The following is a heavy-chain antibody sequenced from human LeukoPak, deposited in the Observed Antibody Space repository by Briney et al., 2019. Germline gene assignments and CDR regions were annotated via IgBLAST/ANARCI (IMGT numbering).Heavy chain of an antibody. J-gene: IGHJ6*03. Sequence: GASVKVSCKASGGTFSSYTISWVRQAPGQGLEWMGRIIPILGIANYAQKFQGRVTMTRDTSTSTVYMELSSLRSEDTAVYYCARAGYMDVWGKGTTVTVSS. CDR3: ARAGYMDV. V-gene: IGHV1-69*02. CDR1: GGTFSSYT. CDR2: IIPILGIA.